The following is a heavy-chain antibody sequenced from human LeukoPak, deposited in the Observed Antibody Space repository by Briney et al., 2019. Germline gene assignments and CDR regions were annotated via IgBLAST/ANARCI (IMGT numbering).Heavy chain of an antibody. Sequence: SETLSLTCAVYGGSFSGYYWSWTRQPPGKGLEWIGEINHSGSTNYNPSLKSRVTISVDTSKNQFSLKLSSVTAADTAVYYCARGSPGAYYFDYWGQVTLVTVSS. J-gene: IGHJ4*02. CDR1: GGSFSGYY. CDR3: ARGSPGAYYFDY. D-gene: IGHD1-26*01. V-gene: IGHV4-34*01. CDR2: INHSGST.